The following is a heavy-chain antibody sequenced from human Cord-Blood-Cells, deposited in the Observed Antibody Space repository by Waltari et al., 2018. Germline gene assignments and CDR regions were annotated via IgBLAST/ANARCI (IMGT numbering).Heavy chain of an antibody. Sequence: QVQLVQSGAEVKKPGASVKVSCKVSGYNLTELSMHWVRQAPGKGLEWMGDCDPEDGKTIYAQKVQVRVTMTEDTSTDTAYREMGSLRSEDTAVYYCATDCSGGSGYDSFDIWGQGTMVTVSS. CDR3: ATDCSGGSGYDSFDI. CDR1: GYNLTELS. V-gene: IGHV1-24*01. J-gene: IGHJ3*02. CDR2: CDPEDGKT. D-gene: IGHD2-15*01.